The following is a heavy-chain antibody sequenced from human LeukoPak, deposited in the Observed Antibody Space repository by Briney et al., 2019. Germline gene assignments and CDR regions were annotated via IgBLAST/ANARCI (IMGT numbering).Heavy chain of an antibody. CDR1: GFTFSSYA. V-gene: IGHV3-64*01. CDR2: ISSNGGST. CDR3: ARSRSGYSYGYEGAFDI. Sequence: PGGSLRLSCAASGFTFSSYAMHWVRQAPGKGLEYVSAISSNGGSTYYANSVKGRFTISRDNSKNTLYLQMGSLRAEDMAVYYCARSRSGYSYGYEGAFDIWGQGTMVTVSS. D-gene: IGHD5-18*01. J-gene: IGHJ3*02.